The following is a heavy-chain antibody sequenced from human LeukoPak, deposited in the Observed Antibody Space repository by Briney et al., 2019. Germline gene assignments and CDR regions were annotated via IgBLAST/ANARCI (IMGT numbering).Heavy chain of an antibody. J-gene: IGHJ4*02. CDR2: ISGDGVST. Sequence: GVSLRLSCVASGLPIAAFAMHWVRQAPGKSLEWVSLISGDGVSTFYADSVKGRFSISRDNTKNSLYLEMNSLRTEDTAMYYCARESGKFDYWGQGTLVAVSS. V-gene: IGHV3-43*02. CDR3: ARESGKFDY. CDR1: GLPIAAFA.